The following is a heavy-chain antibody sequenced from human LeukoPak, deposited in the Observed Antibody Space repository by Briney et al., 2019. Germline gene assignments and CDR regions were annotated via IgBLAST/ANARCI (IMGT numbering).Heavy chain of an antibody. J-gene: IGHJ6*03. Sequence: PGGSLRLSCAASGFTFDDYAMHWVRQAPGKGLEWVSGISWNSDSIGYADSVKGRFTISRDNAKNSLYLQMNSLRAEDMALYYCAKDTGRHYYYYMDVWGKGTTVTVSS. CDR3: AKDTGRHYYYYMDV. CDR1: GFTFDDYA. V-gene: IGHV3-9*03. CDR2: ISWNSDSI.